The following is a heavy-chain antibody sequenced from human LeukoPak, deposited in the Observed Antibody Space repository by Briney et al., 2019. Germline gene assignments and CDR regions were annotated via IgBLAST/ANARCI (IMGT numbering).Heavy chain of an antibody. CDR2: FDPEDGET. CDR3: AASLWSGYKNWFDP. V-gene: IGHV1-24*01. CDR1: GYTLTELS. J-gene: IGHJ5*02. D-gene: IGHD3-3*01. Sequence: ASVKVSCKVSGYTLTELSMHWVRQAPGKGLEWMGGFDPEDGETIYAQKFQGRVTMTEDTSTDTAYMELSSLRSEDTAVYYCAASLWSGYKNWFDPWGQGTLVTVSS.